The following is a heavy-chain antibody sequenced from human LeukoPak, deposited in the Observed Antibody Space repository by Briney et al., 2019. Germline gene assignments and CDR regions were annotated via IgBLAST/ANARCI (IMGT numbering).Heavy chain of an antibody. D-gene: IGHD3-3*01. CDR3: ARVKRAPGDVLRFLEWSPYYYYYMDV. CDR1: GGTFSSYA. CDR2: IIPIFGTA. J-gene: IGHJ6*03. V-gene: IGHV1-69*01. Sequence: GASVKVSCKASGGTFSSYAISWVRQAPGQGLEWMGGIIPIFGTANYAQKFQGRVTITADESTSTAYMELSSLRSEDTAVYYCARVKRAPGDVLRFLEWSPYYYYYMDVWGKGTTVTVSS.